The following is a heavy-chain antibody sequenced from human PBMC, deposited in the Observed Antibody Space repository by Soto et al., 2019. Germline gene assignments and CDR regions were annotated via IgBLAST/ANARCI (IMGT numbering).Heavy chain of an antibody. Sequence: GGSLRLSCAASGFTFSSYGMHWVRQAPGKGLEWVAVISYDGSNKYYADSVKGRFTISRDNSKNTLYLQMNSLRAEDTAVYYCAKDRGVYSSGWTSQAFDIWGQGTMVTVSS. CDR3: AKDRGVYSSGWTSQAFDI. V-gene: IGHV3-30*18. J-gene: IGHJ3*02. CDR2: ISYDGSNK. D-gene: IGHD6-19*01. CDR1: GFTFSSYG.